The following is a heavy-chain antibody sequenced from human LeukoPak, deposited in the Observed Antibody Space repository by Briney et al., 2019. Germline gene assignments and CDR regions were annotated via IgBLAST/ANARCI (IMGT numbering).Heavy chain of an antibody. Sequence: GGSLRLSCAASGFTFSNHWMSWVRQAPGKGLVWVSRIKGDGSHTIYADSVKGRFTISRDNAKNTLYLQMKSLRVEDTALYYCVRDWDHFNFDSWGQGTLVTVSS. D-gene: IGHD1-26*01. J-gene: IGHJ5*01. CDR3: VRDWDHFNFDS. CDR2: IKGDGSHT. CDR1: GFTFSNHW. V-gene: IGHV3-74*01.